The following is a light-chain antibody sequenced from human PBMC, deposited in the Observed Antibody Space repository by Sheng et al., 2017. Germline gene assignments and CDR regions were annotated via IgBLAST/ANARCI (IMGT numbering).Light chain of an antibody. Sequence: EIVLTQSPATLSLSPGERATLSCRASQSVSSYLAWYQXKPGQAPRLLIYDASNRATGIPARFSGSGSGTDFTLTISSLEPEDFAVYYCQQRSNWPPTFGQGTRLEIK. J-gene: IGKJ5*01. CDR2: DAS. V-gene: IGKV3-11*01. CDR1: QSVSSY. CDR3: QQRSNWPPT.